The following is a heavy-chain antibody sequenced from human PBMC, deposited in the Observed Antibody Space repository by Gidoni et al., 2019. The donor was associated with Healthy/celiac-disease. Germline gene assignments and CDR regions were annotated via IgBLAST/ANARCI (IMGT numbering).Heavy chain of an antibody. J-gene: IGHJ5*02. V-gene: IGHV3-33*01. CDR2: IWYDGSNK. CDR1: GFTFSSYG. Sequence: QVQLVESGGGVVQPGRSLRLSCAASGFTFSSYGMHWVRQAPGKGLEWVAVIWYDGSNKYYADSVKGRFTISRDNSKNTLYLQMNSLRAEDTAVYYCARDFFRTNWFDPWGQGTLVTVSS. CDR3: ARDFFRTNWFDP.